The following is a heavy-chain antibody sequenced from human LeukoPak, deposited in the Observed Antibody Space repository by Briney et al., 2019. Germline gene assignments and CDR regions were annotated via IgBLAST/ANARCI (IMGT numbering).Heavy chain of an antibody. J-gene: IGHJ4*02. CDR1: GASINDFY. Sequence: SETLSLTCAVSGASINDFYWTWIWQPPGKGLEWIGYVYYGGSTNYNPSLKSRVSMSVDTSKNQFSLKLSSVTAADTAVYYCARSRIAARPSNFDYWGQGTLVTVSS. CDR3: ARSRIAARPSNFDY. D-gene: IGHD6-6*01. CDR2: VYYGGST. V-gene: IGHV4-59*12.